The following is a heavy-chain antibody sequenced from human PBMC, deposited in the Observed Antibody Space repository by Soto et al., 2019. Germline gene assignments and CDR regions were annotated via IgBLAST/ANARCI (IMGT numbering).Heavy chain of an antibody. CDR3: ARPYYDFWSGYPRSDAFDI. Sequence: QVQLVESGGGVVQPGRSLRLSCAASGFTFSSYGMHWVRQAPGKGLEWVAGIWYDGSNKYYADSVKGRFTISRDNSKNTLYLQMNSLRAEDTAVYYCARPYYDFWSGYPRSDAFDIWGQGTMVTVSS. CDR1: GFTFSSYG. D-gene: IGHD3-3*01. J-gene: IGHJ3*02. CDR2: IWYDGSNK. V-gene: IGHV3-33*01.